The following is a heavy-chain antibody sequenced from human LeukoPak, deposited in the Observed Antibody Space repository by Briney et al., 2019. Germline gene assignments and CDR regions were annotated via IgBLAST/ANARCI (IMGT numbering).Heavy chain of an antibody. D-gene: IGHD2-15*01. Sequence: GESLRISCKGSGYSFTSYWISWVRQMPGKGLEWMGRIDPSDSYTNYSPSFQGHVTISADKSISTAYLQWSSLKASDTAMYYCARLGYCSGGSCYSLSGFDYWGQGTLVTVSS. J-gene: IGHJ4*02. CDR3: ARLGYCSGGSCYSLSGFDY. CDR1: GYSFTSYW. V-gene: IGHV5-10-1*01. CDR2: IDPSDSYT.